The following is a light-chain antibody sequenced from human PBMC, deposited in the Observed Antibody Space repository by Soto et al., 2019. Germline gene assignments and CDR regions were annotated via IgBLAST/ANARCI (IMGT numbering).Light chain of an antibody. CDR2: VAS. CDR1: QSVSNDY. V-gene: IGKV3-20*01. CDR3: QQYGSSRT. J-gene: IGKJ1*01. Sequence: IVLTHSPATLTFSPSEGSTISFRASQSVSNDYLPCYQQPPGQARRLLIHVASTRAAGISDRFSGSGSGTDFTLTISRLGPEDFAVYYWQQYGSSRTFGQGTKVDIK.